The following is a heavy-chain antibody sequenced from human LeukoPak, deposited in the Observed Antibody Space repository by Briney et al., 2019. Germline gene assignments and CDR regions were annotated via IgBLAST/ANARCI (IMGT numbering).Heavy chain of an antibody. V-gene: IGHV3-53*01. CDR1: GFTVSSNY. CDR3: ARDLGASYYYSMDV. D-gene: IGHD4-17*01. J-gene: IGHJ6*02. Sequence: PGESLRLSCAASGFTVSSNYMSWVRQAPGKGLQWVSIIYSGGSTYYADSVKGRLTISRDNSKNTLYLQMYSLRAEDTAVYYCARDLGASYYYSMDVWGQGTTVTVSS. CDR2: IYSGGST.